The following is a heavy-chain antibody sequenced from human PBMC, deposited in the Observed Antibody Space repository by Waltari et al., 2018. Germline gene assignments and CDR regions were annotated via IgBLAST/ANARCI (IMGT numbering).Heavy chain of an antibody. CDR2: ISSSSSYI. J-gene: IGHJ2*01. CDR3: ARGFYGDYEVWYFDL. D-gene: IGHD4-17*01. Sequence: VQLVESGGGVVQPGGSLRLSCAASGFTFSSYGMNWVRQAPGKGLEWVSSISSSSSYIYYAHSVKGLFTISRDNAKNSLYLQMNSLRAEDTAVYYCARGFYGDYEVWYFDLWGRGTLVTVSS. V-gene: IGHV3-21*01. CDR1: GFTFSSYG.